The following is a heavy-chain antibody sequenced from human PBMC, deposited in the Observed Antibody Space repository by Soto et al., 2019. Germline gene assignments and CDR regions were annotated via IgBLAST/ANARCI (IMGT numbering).Heavy chain of an antibody. CDR2: IYYSGST. CDR1: GGSISSYY. D-gene: IGHD3-10*01. V-gene: IGHV4-59*08. J-gene: IGHJ3*01. Sequence: QVQLQESGPGLVKPSETLSLTCTVSGGSISSYYWSWIRQPPGKGLEWIGYIYYSGSTNYNPSLRSRVTLSVDTSKTQFSLKMSSVTAADTAVYYCARHGYAFDLWGQGTMVTVSS. CDR3: ARHGYAFDL.